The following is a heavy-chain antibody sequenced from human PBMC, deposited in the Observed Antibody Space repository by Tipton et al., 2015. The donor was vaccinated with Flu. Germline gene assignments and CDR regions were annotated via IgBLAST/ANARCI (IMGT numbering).Heavy chain of an antibody. D-gene: IGHD1-26*01. J-gene: IGHJ6*02. V-gene: IGHV1-18*01. CDR2: ISGYNGDT. CDR3: ARDRGGYNIHLEYHYYYGMDV. CDR1: GYTFTNFG. Sequence: QLVQSGVEAKKPGASVKVSCKASGYTFTNFGITWVRQAPGQGLEWMGWISGYNGDTNYAEKLQCRVTMTTDASTHTAYMELRSLKSDDRAMYYCARDRGGYNIHLEYHYYYGMDVWGQGTTVTVSS.